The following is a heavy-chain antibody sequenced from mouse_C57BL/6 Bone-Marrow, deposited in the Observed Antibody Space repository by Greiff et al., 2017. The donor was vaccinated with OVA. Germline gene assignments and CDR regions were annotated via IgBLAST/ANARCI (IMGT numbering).Heavy chain of an antibody. J-gene: IGHJ2*01. D-gene: IGHD1-1*01. CDR2: INPNNGGT. V-gene: IGHV1-22*01. CDR3: ARLGITTVVEGDY. Sequence: EVKLQESGPELVKPGASVKMSCKASGYTFTDYNMHWVKQSHGKSLEWIGYINPNNGGTSYNQKFKGKATLTVNKSSSTAYMELRSLTSEDSAVYYCARLGITTVVEGDYWGQGTTLTVSS. CDR1: GYTFTDYN.